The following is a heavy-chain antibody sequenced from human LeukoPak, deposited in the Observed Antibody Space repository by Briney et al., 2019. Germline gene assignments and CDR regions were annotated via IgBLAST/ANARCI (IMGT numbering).Heavy chain of an antibody. D-gene: IGHD6-19*01. J-gene: IGHJ4*02. Sequence: ASVKVSCKASGYTLSNSAIHWVRQAPGQGLEWMGWISTYNGNTNYAQKLQGRVTMTTDTSTSTAYMELRSLRSDDTAVYYCARDYSSGWPNFDYWGQGTLVTVSS. V-gene: IGHV1-18*01. CDR1: GYTLSNSA. CDR3: ARDYSSGWPNFDY. CDR2: ISTYNGNT.